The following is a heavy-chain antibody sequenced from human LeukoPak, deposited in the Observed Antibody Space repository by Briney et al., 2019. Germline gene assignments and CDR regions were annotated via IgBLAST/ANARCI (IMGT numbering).Heavy chain of an antibody. CDR1: GFTFSTYS. D-gene: IGHD3-22*01. Sequence: GGSLGLSCAASGFTFSTYSMNWVRQAPGKGLEWVSYISSSSNTIYYADSMKGRFTISRDNAKNSLYLQMNSLRAEDTAVYYCASLIPYYYDSSTYSPGDYWGQGTLVTVSS. V-gene: IGHV3-48*01. J-gene: IGHJ4*02. CDR2: ISSSSNTI. CDR3: ASLIPYYYDSSTYSPGDY.